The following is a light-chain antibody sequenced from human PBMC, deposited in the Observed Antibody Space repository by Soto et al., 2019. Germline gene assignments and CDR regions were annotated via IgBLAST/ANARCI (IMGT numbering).Light chain of an antibody. Sequence: EIVLAQSPGTLSLSPGESATLSCRASQSVSSSFLAWYQQKAGQAPRLLIYGASRRATGIPARFSGSGSGTEFTLTISGLQSEDSAVYYCQQYNNWPPGATFGPGTKVDI. J-gene: IGKJ3*01. V-gene: IGKV3D-15*01. CDR2: GAS. CDR3: QQYNNWPPGAT. CDR1: QSVSSS.